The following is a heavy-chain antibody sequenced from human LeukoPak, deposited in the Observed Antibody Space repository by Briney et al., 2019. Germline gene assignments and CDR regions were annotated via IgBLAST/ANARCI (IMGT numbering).Heavy chain of an antibody. CDR2: IGTGGET. J-gene: IGHJ4*02. V-gene: IGHV3-23*01. D-gene: IGHD4-17*01. Sequence: GGSLRLSCAASGFIFSAYAMSWVRQAPGQGLEWISVIGTGGETHYAESVRGRFTISRSNFRNTLYLQMNSLRAEDTAVYYCAKRVTVTTKYFDSWGQGTLVTVSS. CDR1: GFIFSAYA. CDR3: AKRVTVTTKYFDS.